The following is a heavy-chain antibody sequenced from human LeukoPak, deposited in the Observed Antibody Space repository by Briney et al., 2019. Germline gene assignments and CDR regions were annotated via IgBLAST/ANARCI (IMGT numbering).Heavy chain of an antibody. CDR2: IYHSGST. CDR1: GGSISSSSYY. Sequence: SETLSLTCTVSGGSISSSSYYWGWIRQPPGKGLEWIGYIYHSGSTYYNPSLKSRVTISLDRSKNQFSLRLSSVTAADTAVYYCARAGTTVTTNWFDPWGQGTLVTVSS. CDR3: ARAGTTVTTNWFDP. J-gene: IGHJ5*02. D-gene: IGHD4-17*01. V-gene: IGHV4-39*07.